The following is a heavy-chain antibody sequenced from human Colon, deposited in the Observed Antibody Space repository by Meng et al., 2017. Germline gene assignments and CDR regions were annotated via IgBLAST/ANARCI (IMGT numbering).Heavy chain of an antibody. Sequence: GESLKISCEGSGYAFFGYWIDWVRQMPGKGLEWVVIIYPDRSDTTYSASFQGRVTISVDNAMNTAYLQWSSLKAADTAMYYCAKFGCASFSLHYYDYWGQGTLVTVSS. D-gene: IGHD2-21*01. CDR1: GYAFFGYW. V-gene: IGHV5-51*01. CDR3: AKFGCASFSLHYYDY. J-gene: IGHJ4*02. CDR2: IYPDRSDT.